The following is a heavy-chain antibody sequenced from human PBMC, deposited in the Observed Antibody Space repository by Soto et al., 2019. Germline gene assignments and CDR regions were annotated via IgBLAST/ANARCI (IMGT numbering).Heavy chain of an antibody. D-gene: IGHD3-3*01. CDR2: INHSGST. J-gene: IGHJ6*03. Sequence: SETLSLTCAVYGGSFSGYYWSWIRQPPGKGLEWIGEINHSGSTNYNPSLKSRVTISVDTSKNQFSLKLSSVTAADTAVYYCARVYYDFWSGLGYMDVWGKGTTVTVSS. V-gene: IGHV4-34*01. CDR3: ARVYYDFWSGLGYMDV. CDR1: GGSFSGYY.